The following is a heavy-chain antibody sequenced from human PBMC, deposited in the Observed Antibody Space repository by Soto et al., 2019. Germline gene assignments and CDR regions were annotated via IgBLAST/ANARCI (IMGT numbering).Heavy chain of an antibody. D-gene: IGHD4-4*01. CDR1: GFIFSDYF. V-gene: IGHV3-11*01. Sequence: GGSLRLSCAASGFIFSDYFMTWIRQAPGKGLEWVSYISSSGNTIFYADSVKGRFTISRANAKNSLYLQLNSLRAEDTAVYFCVRDNYAVWGKGTTVTVSS. J-gene: IGHJ6*04. CDR3: VRDNYAV. CDR2: ISSSGNTI.